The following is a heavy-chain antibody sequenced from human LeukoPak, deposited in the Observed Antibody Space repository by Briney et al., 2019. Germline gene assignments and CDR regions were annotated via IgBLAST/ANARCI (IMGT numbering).Heavy chain of an antibody. D-gene: IGHD3-22*01. Sequence: SETLSLTCTVSGGSISSGGYSWSWIRQPPGKGLEWIGYIYHSGSTYYNPSLKSRVTISVDRSKNQFSLKLSSVTAADTAVYYCGAHSSGYSGGKEKWGQGTLVTVSS. CDR2: IYHSGST. V-gene: IGHV4-30-2*01. J-gene: IGHJ4*02. CDR1: GGSISSGGYS. CDR3: GAHSSGYSGGKEK.